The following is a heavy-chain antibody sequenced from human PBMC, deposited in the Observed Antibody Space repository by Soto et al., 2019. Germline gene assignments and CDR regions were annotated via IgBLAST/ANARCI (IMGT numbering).Heavy chain of an antibody. Sequence: QLQLQESGSGLVKPSQTLSLTCAVSGGSISSGGYSWSWIRQPPGKGLEWIGYIYHSGSTYYNPSLKSGVTISVDMSKNQFPLKLSSVTAGDTAVDYCSRGPESVESDYYDSSCYPTRGGYFDYWGQGTLVTVSS. CDR2: IYHSGST. CDR3: SRGPESVESDYYDSSCYPTRGGYFDY. D-gene: IGHD3-22*01. V-gene: IGHV4-30-2*01. J-gene: IGHJ4*02. CDR1: GGSISSGGYS.